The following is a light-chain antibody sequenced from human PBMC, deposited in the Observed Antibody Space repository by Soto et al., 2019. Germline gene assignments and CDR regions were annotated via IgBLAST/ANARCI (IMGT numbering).Light chain of an antibody. CDR1: XXXIGSNY. J-gene: IGLJ2*01. V-gene: IGLV1-47*01. CDR2: RNN. CDR3: AAWDDSLSGVV. Sequence: QSVLTQPPSASGTPXXXVTISCSXXXXXIGSNYVYWYQQLPGTAPKLLIYRNNQRPSGVPDRFSGSKSGTSASLAISGLRSEDETDYYCAAWDDSLSGVVFGGGTKLTVL.